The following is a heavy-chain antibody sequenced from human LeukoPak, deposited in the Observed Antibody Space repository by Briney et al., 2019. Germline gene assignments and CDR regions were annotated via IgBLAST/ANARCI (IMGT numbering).Heavy chain of an antibody. Sequence: PSETLSLTCTVSGGSISSSSYYWGWIRQPPGKGLEWIGSIYYSGSTYYNPSLKSRVTISVDTSKNQFSLKLSSVTAADTAVYYCARRSDKKGSRYDFWSGHHNNWFDPWGQGTLVTVSS. CDR3: ARRSDKKGSRYDFWSGHHNNWFDP. CDR2: IYYSGST. CDR1: GGSISSSSYY. D-gene: IGHD3-3*01. V-gene: IGHV4-39*01. J-gene: IGHJ5*02.